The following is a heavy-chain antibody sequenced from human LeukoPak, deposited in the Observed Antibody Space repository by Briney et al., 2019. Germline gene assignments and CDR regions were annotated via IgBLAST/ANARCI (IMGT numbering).Heavy chain of an antibody. Sequence: GSVKVSCKASGFTFSDYDINWVRQATGQGLEWMGWMNPKSGHTGYAQKFQDRITLTRNTSINTAYMELRSLRFEDTAVYYCARAPSQRFLEWLLFYWGQGTPLTVSS. V-gene: IGHV1-8*01. CDR1: GFTFSDYD. CDR2: MNPKSGHT. J-gene: IGHJ4*02. CDR3: ARAPSQRFLEWLLFY. D-gene: IGHD3-3*01.